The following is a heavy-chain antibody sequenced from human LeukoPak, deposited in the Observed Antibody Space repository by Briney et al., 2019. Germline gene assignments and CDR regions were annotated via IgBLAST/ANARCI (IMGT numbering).Heavy chain of an antibody. Sequence: GGSLRLSCAASGFTFSTYTMNWVRQAPGKGLEWVAVISYDGSNKYYADSVKGRFTISRDNSKNTLYLQMNSLRAEDTAVYYCAKDTGYYGSGNFDYWGQGTLVTVSS. J-gene: IGHJ4*02. CDR2: ISYDGSNK. CDR3: AKDTGYYGSGNFDY. D-gene: IGHD3-10*01. CDR1: GFTFSTYT. V-gene: IGHV3-30*18.